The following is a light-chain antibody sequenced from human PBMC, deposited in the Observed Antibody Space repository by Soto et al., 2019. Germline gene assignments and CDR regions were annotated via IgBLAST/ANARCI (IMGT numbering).Light chain of an antibody. Sequence: QSALTQPCSVSGSPGQSVTISCTGTSSDVGGYNYVSWYQQHPGKAPKLMIYDVNKRPSGVPDRFSGSKSGNTASLTISGLQAEDEADYYCCSYAGSYIWVFGGGTKVTVL. CDR3: CSYAGSYIWV. V-gene: IGLV2-11*01. J-gene: IGLJ3*02. CDR2: DVN. CDR1: SSDVGGYNY.